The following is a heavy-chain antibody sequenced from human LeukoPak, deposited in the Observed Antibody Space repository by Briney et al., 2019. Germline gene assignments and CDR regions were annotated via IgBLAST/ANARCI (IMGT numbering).Heavy chain of an antibody. Sequence: GASVKVSCKASGYTFTNYDINWVRQATGQGPEWMGWMNPKSGNTGYAQKFQGRVTMTRNTSISIAYMELSSLRSDDTAVYYCARDQDIVVVVAALRQREMGGFDPWGQGTLVTVSS. CDR2: MNPKSGNT. D-gene: IGHD2-15*01. CDR1: GYTFTNYD. V-gene: IGHV1-8*01. CDR3: ARDQDIVVVVAALRQREMGGFDP. J-gene: IGHJ5*02.